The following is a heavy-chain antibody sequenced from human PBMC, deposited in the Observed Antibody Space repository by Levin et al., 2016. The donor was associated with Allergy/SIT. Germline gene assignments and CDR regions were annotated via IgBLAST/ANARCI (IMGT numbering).Heavy chain of an antibody. CDR3: AKRGYSTAWYGVDD. Sequence: GESLKISCTASGFTFSVYGMHWVRQAPGMGLEWVSFIQFDGSEIYYGDSVRGRFTISRDNSKNTLYLQLNSLRAEDTAMYFYAKRGYSTAWYGVDDWGQGTLVTVSS. CDR2: IQFDGSEI. V-gene: IGHV3-30*02. J-gene: IGHJ4*02. CDR1: GFTFSVYG. D-gene: IGHD1-26*01.